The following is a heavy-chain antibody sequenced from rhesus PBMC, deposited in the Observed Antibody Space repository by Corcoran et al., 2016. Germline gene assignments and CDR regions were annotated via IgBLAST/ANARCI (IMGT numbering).Heavy chain of an antibody. J-gene: IGHJ4*01. CDR3: ARGGYIWNYPPDY. CDR2: INWIVGST. Sequence: EVQLVESVGGLVQPVGSLRLSCAASGFTFRSYGMHWVRQARGKGLEWVSVINWIVGSTYYTDSINGQITISRDNAKNSLYLQMGSLRAEDSALCYCARGGYIWNYPPDYWGQGVLVTVSS. CDR1: GFTFRSYG. V-gene: IGHV3-201*01. D-gene: IGHD1-26*01.